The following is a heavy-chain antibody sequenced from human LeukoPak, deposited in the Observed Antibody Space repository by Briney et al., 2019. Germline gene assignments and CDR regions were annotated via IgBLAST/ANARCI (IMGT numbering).Heavy chain of an antibody. CDR1: GIPFSSFG. CDR3: AREGANYGAGYFQH. D-gene: IGHD4-17*01. CDR2: IRYDSTDK. J-gene: IGHJ1*01. Sequence: GGSLRLSCAASGIPFSSFGMHWVRQAPGKGLEWVSFIRYDSTDKYYAESVKGRFTISRDNSKNSLYLQMNSLRAEDTAVYYCAREGANYGAGYFQHWGQGTLVTVSS. V-gene: IGHV3-30*02.